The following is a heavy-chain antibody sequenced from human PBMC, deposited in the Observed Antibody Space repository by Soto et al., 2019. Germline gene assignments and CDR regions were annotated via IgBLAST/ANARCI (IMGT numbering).Heavy chain of an antibody. CDR2: ISGGGRT. D-gene: IGHD2-2*01. Sequence: SETLAVTCNVSGASIYTYYWNWSRQSPGKGLEWIGYISGGGRTNYNHSLESGVNISLATSKQQVSLKLRSVSAADTARYFCAGYCSSSICTEDHYVDVEVWRQGPPVT. J-gene: IGHJ6*01. V-gene: IGHV4-59*01. CDR1: GASIYTYY. CDR3: AGYCSSSICTEDHYVDVEV.